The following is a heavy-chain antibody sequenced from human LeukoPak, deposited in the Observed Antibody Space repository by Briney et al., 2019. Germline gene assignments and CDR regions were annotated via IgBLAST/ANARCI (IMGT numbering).Heavy chain of an antibody. D-gene: IGHD6-19*01. CDR2: ISGGGFNT. Sequence: GGSLRLSCAASGFTFRTYSMNWVRQAPGKGLEWVSGISGGGFNTYYADSVKGRFTISRDNSMNTVYLQMNNLRAEDTAVYYCAKDRWSSGTAHFDYWGQGTLVTGSS. CDR1: GFTFRTYS. CDR3: AKDRWSSGTAHFDY. V-gene: IGHV3-23*01. J-gene: IGHJ4*02.